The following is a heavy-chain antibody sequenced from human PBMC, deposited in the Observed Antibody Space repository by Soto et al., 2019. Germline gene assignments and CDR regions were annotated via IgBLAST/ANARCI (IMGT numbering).Heavy chain of an antibody. CDR3: ARDPTDPPLDYYYGMDV. J-gene: IGHJ6*02. CDR1: GFTFSSYS. V-gene: IGHV3-21*01. CDR2: ISSNSYI. Sequence: GGSLRLSCAASGFTFSSYSMNWVRQAPGKGLEWVSSISSNSYIYYADSVKGRFTISRDNAKNSLYLQMNSLRAEDTAVYYCARDPTDPPLDYYYGMDVWGQGTTVTVSS.